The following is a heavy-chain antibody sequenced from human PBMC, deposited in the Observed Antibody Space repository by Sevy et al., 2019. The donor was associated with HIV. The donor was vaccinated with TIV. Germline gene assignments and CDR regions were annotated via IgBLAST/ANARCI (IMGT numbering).Heavy chain of an antibody. D-gene: IGHD6-13*01. CDR3: ARDLRQGGGYFDY. CDR1: GYSFTAYA. V-gene: IGHV1-3*01. J-gene: IGHJ4*02. Sequence: ASVKVSCKASGYSFTAYAIHWVRQAPGQSLEWMGRINAGNGDTKYSQNFQGRVTITSDTSATTAYIELSSLTSEDTAVYFCARDLRQGGGYFDYWGQRTVVTVSS. CDR2: INAGNGDT.